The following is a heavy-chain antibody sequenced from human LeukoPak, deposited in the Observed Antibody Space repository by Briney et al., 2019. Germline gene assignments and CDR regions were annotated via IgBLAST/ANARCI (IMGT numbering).Heavy chain of an antibody. CDR3: AADLVAGTNYYYYYGMDV. Sequence: SVKVSCKASGFTLSSSAVQWVRQARGQRLEWIGWIVVGSGRTNYAQKFQERVTITRDMSTSTAYMELSSLRSEDTAVYYCAADLVAGTNYYYYYGMDVWGQGTTVTVSS. D-gene: IGHD6-19*01. V-gene: IGHV1-58*01. CDR1: GFTLSSSA. CDR2: IVVGSGRT. J-gene: IGHJ6*02.